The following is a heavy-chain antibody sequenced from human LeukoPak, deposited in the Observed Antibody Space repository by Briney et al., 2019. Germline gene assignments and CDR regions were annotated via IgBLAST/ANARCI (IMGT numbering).Heavy chain of an antibody. CDR2: INRSGGST. CDR3: ARAGIVGAPSDAFDI. V-gene: IGHV1-46*01. D-gene: IGHD1-26*01. CDR1: GYTFTSYY. Sequence: ASVKVSCKASGYTFTSYYMHWVRQAPGQGLECMGIINRSGGSTSYAQKFQGRVTMTRDMSTSTVYMELSSLRSEDTAVYYCARAGIVGAPSDAFDIWGQGTMVTVSS. J-gene: IGHJ3*02.